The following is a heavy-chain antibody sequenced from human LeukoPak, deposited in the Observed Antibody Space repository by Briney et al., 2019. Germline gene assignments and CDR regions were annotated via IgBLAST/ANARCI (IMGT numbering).Heavy chain of an antibody. J-gene: IGHJ5*02. CDR1: GFDFDDYG. Sequence: GGSLRLSCAASGFDFDDYGMSWVRQVPGKGLEWVSGINWNGGTTGYADSVKGRFTISRDNAKNSLYLQTNSLRAEDTALYYCASRGFDSSGYYAFFAWGQGTLVTVSS. CDR2: INWNGGTT. D-gene: IGHD3-22*01. CDR3: ASRGFDSSGYYAFFA. V-gene: IGHV3-20*04.